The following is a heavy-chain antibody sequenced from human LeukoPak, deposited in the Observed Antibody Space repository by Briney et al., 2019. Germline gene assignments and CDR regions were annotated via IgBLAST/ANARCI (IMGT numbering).Heavy chain of an antibody. CDR1: GGTFSSYA. J-gene: IGHJ6*03. CDR2: IIPIFGTA. V-gene: IGHV1-69*01. Sequence: GSSVKVSCKASGGTFSSYAISWVRQAPGQGLEWMGGIIPIFGTANYAQKFQGRVTITADESTSTAYMELRSLRSDDTAVYYCASGVDDSNYGNYVGGPYMDVWGKGTTVTVSS. D-gene: IGHD4-11*01. CDR3: ASGVDDSNYGNYVGGPYMDV.